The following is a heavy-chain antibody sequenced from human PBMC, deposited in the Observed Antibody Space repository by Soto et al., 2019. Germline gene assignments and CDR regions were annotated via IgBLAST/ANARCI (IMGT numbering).Heavy chain of an antibody. CDR2: IYPGDSDN. J-gene: IGHJ6*02. CDR1: GYSFTSYW. V-gene: IGHV5-51*01. CDR3: ARQGIAAAGTDAVYYYYGMDV. Sequence: GESLKISCKGSGYSFTSYWIGWVRQMPGKGLEWMGIIYPGDSDNRYRPSFHGQVTISDDTSISTAYLQWSSLKDSDTAIYYCARQGIAAAGTDAVYYYYGMDVWGQGTTVTVSS. D-gene: IGHD6-13*01.